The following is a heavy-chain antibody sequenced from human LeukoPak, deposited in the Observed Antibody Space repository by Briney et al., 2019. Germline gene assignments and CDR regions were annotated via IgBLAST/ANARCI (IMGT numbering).Heavy chain of an antibody. CDR3: ARLLSSGYYVDY. CDR1: GGSFSGYY. Sequence: SETLSLTCAVYGGSFSGYYWSWIRQPPGKGLEWIGEINHSGSTNYNPSLKSRVTISVDTSKNQFSLKLSSVTAADTAVYYCARLLSSGYYVDYWGQGTLVTVSS. D-gene: IGHD3-22*01. J-gene: IGHJ4*02. CDR2: INHSGST. V-gene: IGHV4-34*01.